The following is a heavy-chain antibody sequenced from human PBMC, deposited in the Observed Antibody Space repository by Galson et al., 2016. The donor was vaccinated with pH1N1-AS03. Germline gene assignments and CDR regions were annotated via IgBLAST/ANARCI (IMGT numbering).Heavy chain of an antibody. J-gene: IGHJ4*01. V-gene: IGHV3-15*01. CDR2: IKSKTDGGTT. CDR1: GFTFNNTW. CDR3: VTGGNNFGHEY. D-gene: IGHD5-18*01. Sequence: SLRLSCAGSGFTFNNTWMSWVRQAPGEGLEWVGRIKSKTDGGTTEYAAPVKGRFTISRDDSRDTLHLQMNGLKTEDSALYYCVTGGNNFGHEYWGQGTLVTVSS.